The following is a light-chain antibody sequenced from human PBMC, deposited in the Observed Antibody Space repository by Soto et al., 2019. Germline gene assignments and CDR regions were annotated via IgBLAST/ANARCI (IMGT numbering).Light chain of an antibody. CDR3: QQYGSSPLT. Sequence: EIVLTQSPGTLSLSPGERATLSCRASQSISSNYLAWYQQNPGQAPRLLIYGASNRATGIPDRFGGSGSGTGLTLTISKLEPEDSAVYYCQQYGSSPLTFGGGTTGEIK. CDR2: GAS. J-gene: IGKJ4*01. CDR1: QSISSNY. V-gene: IGKV3-20*01.